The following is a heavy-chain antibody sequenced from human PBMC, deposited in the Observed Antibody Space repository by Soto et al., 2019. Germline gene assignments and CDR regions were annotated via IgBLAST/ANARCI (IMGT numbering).Heavy chain of an antibody. Sequence: QVQLVQSGAEVKKPGASGKFSCKASGYTFTSYVTSWVRQPPGQGLGWLGWISAYNVNTNYAQKLQGRVTMTTDTSTSTAYMELRSLRSDDTAVYYCARDSQLERRRFYYYGMDVWGQGTTVTVSS. J-gene: IGHJ6*02. CDR2: ISAYNVNT. D-gene: IGHD1-1*01. V-gene: IGHV1-18*01. CDR3: ARDSQLERRRFYYYGMDV. CDR1: GYTFTSYV.